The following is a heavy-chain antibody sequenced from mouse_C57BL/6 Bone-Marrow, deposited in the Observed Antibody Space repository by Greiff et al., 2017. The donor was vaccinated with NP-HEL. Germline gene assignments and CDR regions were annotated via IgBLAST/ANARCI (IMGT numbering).Heavy chain of an antibody. J-gene: IGHJ2*01. CDR1: GYTFPSYW. D-gene: IGHD6-1*01. CDR2: IDPSDSYT. V-gene: IGHV1-59*01. Sequence: VQLQQPGAELVRPGTSVKLSCKASGYTFPSYWMHWVKQRPGQGLEWIGVIDPSDSYTNYNQKFKGKATLTVDTSSSTAYMQLSSLTSEDSAVYYCARDLWDYWGQGTTLTVSS. CDR3: ARDLWDY.